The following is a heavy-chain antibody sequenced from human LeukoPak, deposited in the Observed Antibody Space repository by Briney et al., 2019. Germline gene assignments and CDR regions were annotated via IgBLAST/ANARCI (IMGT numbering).Heavy chain of an antibody. Sequence: ASVKVSCKASGGTFSSYAISWVRQAPGQGLEWMGGIIPIFGTANYAQKFQGRVTITADESTSTAYMELSSLRSEDTAVHYCARPDGNSGIGDYWGQGTLVTVSS. CDR3: ARPDGNSGIGDY. CDR1: GGTFSSYA. D-gene: IGHD4-23*01. J-gene: IGHJ4*02. CDR2: IIPIFGTA. V-gene: IGHV1-69*13.